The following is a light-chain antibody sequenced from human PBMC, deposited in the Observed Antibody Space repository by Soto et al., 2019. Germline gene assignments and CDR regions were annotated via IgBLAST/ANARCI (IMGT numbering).Light chain of an antibody. V-gene: IGLV2-14*01. CDR2: GVS. Sequence: QSALTQPASVSGSPGQSITISCTGTASDIGNYNYVSWYQLHPGKAPKLLIYGVSKRPSGVSNRFSGSKSGNSASLTISGLQAEDEADYYCSSYTAYTTLWVFGGGTKLTVL. CDR1: ASDIGNYNY. J-gene: IGLJ3*02. CDR3: SSYTAYTTLWV.